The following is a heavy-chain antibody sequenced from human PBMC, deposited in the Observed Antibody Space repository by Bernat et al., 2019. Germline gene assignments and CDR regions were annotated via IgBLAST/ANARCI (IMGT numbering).Heavy chain of an antibody. CDR3: ARRAYSGYDDSFYFDC. CDR2: IIPIFGTA. CDR1: GGTFSSYA. D-gene: IGHD5-12*01. J-gene: IGHJ4*02. Sequence: QVQLVQSGAEVKKPWSSVKVSCKASGGTFSSYAISWVRQAPGQGLEWMGGIIPIFGTANYAQKFQGRVTITADKSTSTAYMELSSLRSEDTAVYYCARRAYSGYDDSFYFDCWGQGTLFTVSS. V-gene: IGHV1-69*06.